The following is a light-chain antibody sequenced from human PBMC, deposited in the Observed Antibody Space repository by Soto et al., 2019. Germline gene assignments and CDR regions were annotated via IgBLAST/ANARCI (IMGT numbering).Light chain of an antibody. CDR1: QSVSSY. J-gene: IGKJ4*01. CDR2: GAS. V-gene: IGKV3-15*01. CDR3: QQYSKWPLT. Sequence: EIVMTPSPATLSVSPGERASLSCRASQSVSSYLAWYQRKPGQAPRLLIYGASTRATGIPARFSGSGSGTEFILTISSLQSEDFAVYYCQQYSKWPLTFGGGTKVDIK.